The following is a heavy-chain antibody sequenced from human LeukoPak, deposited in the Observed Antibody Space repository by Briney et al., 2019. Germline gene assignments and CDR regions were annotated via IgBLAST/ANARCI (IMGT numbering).Heavy chain of an antibody. CDR3: AKVKYYYDSSGYYYDY. Sequence: GGSLRLSCAASGFTFSSYAMSWVRQAPGKGLEWVSAIIGSGSSTYYADSVKGRFTISRDNSKNTLFLQMNSLRAEDTAVYYCAKVKYYYDSSGYYYDYWGQGTLVTVSS. D-gene: IGHD3-22*01. CDR1: GFTFSSYA. CDR2: IIGSGSST. V-gene: IGHV3-23*01. J-gene: IGHJ4*02.